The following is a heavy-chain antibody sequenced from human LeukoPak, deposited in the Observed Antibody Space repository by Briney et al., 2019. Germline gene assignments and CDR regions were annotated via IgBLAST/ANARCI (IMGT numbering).Heavy chain of an antibody. D-gene: IGHD2-15*01. CDR2: ISSISSTI. CDR3: ARVPFLGYCSGGSCINFDY. V-gene: IGHV3-48*02. Sequence: GGSLRLSCAASGFTFSSYSMNWVRQAPGKGLEWVSYISSISSTIYYADSVKGRFTISRDNAKNSLYLQMNSLRDEDTAVYYCARVPFLGYCSGGSCINFDYWGQGTLVTVSS. J-gene: IGHJ4*02. CDR1: GFTFSSYS.